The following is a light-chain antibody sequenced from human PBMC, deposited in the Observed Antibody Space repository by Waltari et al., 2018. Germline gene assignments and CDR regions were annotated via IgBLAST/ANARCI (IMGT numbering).Light chain of an antibody. CDR1: QSVGKY. Sequence: NVFTQPPGTLSLSPGERATLSRRASQSVGKYLAWYQQKPGHAPRRLIYETYRRATGTPDRFSGSGSGTDFSLTISRLEPEDFAVYYCQKYESLPATFGQGTTVEIK. J-gene: IGKJ1*01. V-gene: IGKV3-20*01. CDR2: ETY. CDR3: QKYESLPAT.